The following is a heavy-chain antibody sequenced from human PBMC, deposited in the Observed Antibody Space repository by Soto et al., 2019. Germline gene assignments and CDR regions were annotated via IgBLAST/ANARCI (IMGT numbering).Heavy chain of an antibody. Sequence: SETLSLTCTVSGGSISSSSYYWGWIRQPPGKGLEWIGSIYYSGSTYYNPSLKSRVTISVDTSKNQFSLKLTSVTAADTAVYYCSSFGLAPMTCFDPWGEGILVTVSS. J-gene: IGHJ5*02. CDR3: SSFGLAPMTCFDP. CDR1: GGSISSSSYY. V-gene: IGHV4-39*01. CDR2: IYYSGST. D-gene: IGHD3-16*01.